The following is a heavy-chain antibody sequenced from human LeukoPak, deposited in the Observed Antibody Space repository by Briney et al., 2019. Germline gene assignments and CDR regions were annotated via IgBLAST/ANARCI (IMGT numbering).Heavy chain of an antibody. CDR3: ARDSENIVVVTAILSYYYGMDV. CDR2: ISSRGSNI. Sequence: GGSLRLSCAASGFTFSSYEMNWVRHAPGEGREWVSYISSRGSNIYYADSVKGRFTISRDNAKNSLYLQMISLRAEDTAVYYCARDSENIVVVTAILSYYYGMDVWGQGTTVTVSS. D-gene: IGHD2-21*02. J-gene: IGHJ6*02. CDR1: GFTFSSYE. V-gene: IGHV3-48*03.